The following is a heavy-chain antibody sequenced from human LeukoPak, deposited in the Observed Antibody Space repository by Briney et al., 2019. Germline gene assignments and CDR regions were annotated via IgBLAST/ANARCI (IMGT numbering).Heavy chain of an antibody. Sequence: ASVKVSCKASGYTFTSYYMHWVRQAPGQGLEWMGIINPSGGSASYAQKFQDRVAMTRDTSTSTVYMQLSSLRSEATAVYYCARGLTHYGDYDAYWGQGTLVTVSS. J-gene: IGHJ4*02. CDR3: ARGLTHYGDYDAY. D-gene: IGHD4-17*01. CDR2: INPSGGSA. CDR1: GYTFTSYY. V-gene: IGHV1-46*01.